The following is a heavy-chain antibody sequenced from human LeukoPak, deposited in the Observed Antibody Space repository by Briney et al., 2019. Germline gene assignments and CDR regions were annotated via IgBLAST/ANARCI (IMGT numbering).Heavy chain of an antibody. CDR2: ISYDGSVK. CDR1: GFSFSRYG. D-gene: IGHD3-22*01. CDR3: AKEYDSSGYYSAAFDI. V-gene: IGHV3-30*18. J-gene: IGHJ3*02. Sequence: GGSLTLSCAASGFSFSRYGMHWVRQAPGKGLEWAAVISYDGSVKYYADSVKGRFTISRDNSKNTLFLEMNSLRAEDTAVYYCAKEYDSSGYYSAAFDIWGQGTMVTVSS.